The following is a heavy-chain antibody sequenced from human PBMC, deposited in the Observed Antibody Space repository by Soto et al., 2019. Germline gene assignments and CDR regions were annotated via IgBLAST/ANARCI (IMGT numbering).Heavy chain of an antibody. J-gene: IGHJ5*02. Sequence: SETLSLTCIVSGGSISEKYWNWVRQPPGKGLEWIGLIFANGHTDYNPSLKSQVTMSVDASKNQFSLRLTSMTAEDTAVYYCVASIAASGLNWLDPWGRGTLVTVSS. CDR2: IFANGHT. CDR1: GGSISEKY. D-gene: IGHD6-13*01. V-gene: IGHV4-4*07. CDR3: VASIAASGLNWLDP.